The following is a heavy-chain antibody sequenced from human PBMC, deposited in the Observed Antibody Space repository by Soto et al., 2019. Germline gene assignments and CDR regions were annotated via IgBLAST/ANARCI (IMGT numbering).Heavy chain of an antibody. J-gene: IGHJ4*02. V-gene: IGHV5-51*01. CDR3: ARQRGSGTYYNPTDY. CDR2: IYPGDSDT. Sequence: GESLKISCQGSEYRFTSYWVGCVRQVPGKGLEWMGIIYPGDSDTRYNPSFGGQVTISADKSISTAYLQWSSLKASDTAVYYCARQRGSGTYYNPTDYWGQGTLVTVSS. CDR1: EYRFTSYW. D-gene: IGHD3-10*01.